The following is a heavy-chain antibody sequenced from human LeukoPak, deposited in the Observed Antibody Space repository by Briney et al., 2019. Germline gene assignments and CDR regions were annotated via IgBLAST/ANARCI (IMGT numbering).Heavy chain of an antibody. Sequence: PSETLSLTCTVSGGSISSSSYYWGWIRQPPGKGLEWIGSIYYSGSTYYNPSLKSRVTTSVDTSKNQFSLKLSSVTAADTAVYYCARANTRAYYYYGMDVWGQGTTVTVSS. CDR1: GGSISSSSYY. CDR2: IYYSGST. D-gene: IGHD2-2*01. J-gene: IGHJ6*02. V-gene: IGHV4-39*07. CDR3: ARANTRAYYYYGMDV.